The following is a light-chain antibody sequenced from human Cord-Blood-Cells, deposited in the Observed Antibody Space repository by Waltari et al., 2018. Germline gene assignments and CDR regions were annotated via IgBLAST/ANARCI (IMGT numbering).Light chain of an antibody. CDR2: AAS. V-gene: IGKV1-39*01. CDR3: QQSYSTPRT. CDR1: QSISSY. Sequence: DIQMTQSPSSLSASVGDRVTITCRASQSISSYLNWYQQKPWKAPKLLIYAASSLQSGVPSRFSGRGSGTDFTLTISSLQPEDFATYYCQQSYSTPRTFGQGTKLEIK. J-gene: IGKJ2*01.